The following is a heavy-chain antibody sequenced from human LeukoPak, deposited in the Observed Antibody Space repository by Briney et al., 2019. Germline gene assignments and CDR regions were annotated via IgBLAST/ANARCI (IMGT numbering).Heavy chain of an antibody. CDR3: ARPLMYYYGSETYYWFDR. Sequence: PGRSLRLSCAASGFMFRSYGIHWVRQAPGKGLEWVAKINQDGSVEYYVDSVKGRFTISRDNAEKSLYLQMNSLRAEDTAMYYCARPLMYYYGSETYYWFDRWGQGTLVTVSS. CDR2: INQDGSVE. D-gene: IGHD3-10*01. J-gene: IGHJ5*02. CDR1: GFMFRSYG. V-gene: IGHV3-7*01.